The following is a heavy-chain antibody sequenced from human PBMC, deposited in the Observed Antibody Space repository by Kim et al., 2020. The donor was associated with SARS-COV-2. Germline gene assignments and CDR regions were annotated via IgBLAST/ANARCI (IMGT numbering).Heavy chain of an antibody. Sequence: GGSLRLSCAASGFTVSVFYMSWVRQAPGKGLQWVSIIYSDGRIYYAESLKGRFTISRDSSKNTLYLQMTSLRAEDTAVYYCASSQHLVPFDYWGQGALVTVSS. J-gene: IGHJ4*02. CDR3: ASSQHLVPFDY. D-gene: IGHD3-3*02. V-gene: IGHV3-66*01. CDR1: GFTVSVFY. CDR2: IYSDGRI.